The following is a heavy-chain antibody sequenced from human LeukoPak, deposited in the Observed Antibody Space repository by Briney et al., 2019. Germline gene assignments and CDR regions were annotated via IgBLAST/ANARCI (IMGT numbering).Heavy chain of an antibody. V-gene: IGHV4-34*01. CDR1: GGSFSDYY. CDR3: ARRRSYSSGHYY. D-gene: IGHD3-22*01. J-gene: IGHJ4*02. CDR2: INHSGNT. Sequence: SETLSLTCAVYGGSFSDYYWSWIRQPPGKGLEWIGEINHSGNTNYNPSLKSRVTISVDTSKNQFSLKLSSVTAADTAVYYCARRRSYSSGHYYWGQGTLVTVSS.